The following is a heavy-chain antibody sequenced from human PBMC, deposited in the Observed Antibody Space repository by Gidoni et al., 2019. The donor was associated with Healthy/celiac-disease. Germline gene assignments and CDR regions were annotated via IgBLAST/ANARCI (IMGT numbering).Heavy chain of an antibody. J-gene: IGHJ4*02. V-gene: IGHV3-23*01. Sequence: EVQLLESGGGLVQPGGSLRLSCAASGFTFSSYAKSWVRQAPGKGREWCSAMRGSGGSTYYADSVKGRFTISRDNSKNTLYLQMNSLRAEDTAVYYCAKLVIAAGHRGFDYWGQGTLVTVSS. CDR1: GFTFSSYA. CDR3: AKLVIAAGHRGFDY. D-gene: IGHD6-13*01. CDR2: MRGSGGST.